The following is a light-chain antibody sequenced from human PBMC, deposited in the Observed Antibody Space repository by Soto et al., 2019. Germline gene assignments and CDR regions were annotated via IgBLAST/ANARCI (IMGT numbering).Light chain of an antibody. V-gene: IGKV1-17*01. J-gene: IGKJ1*01. CDR3: LQVRSYPWT. Sequence: DIQMTQSPSSLSASVGDRITITCRASQAIRNDLAWFQQTPGKAPKRLIYAASTLHSGVPSRSSGSGSGTDFTLTISSLQPEDFATYFCLQVRSYPWTFGRGTKVDIK. CDR1: QAIRND. CDR2: AAS.